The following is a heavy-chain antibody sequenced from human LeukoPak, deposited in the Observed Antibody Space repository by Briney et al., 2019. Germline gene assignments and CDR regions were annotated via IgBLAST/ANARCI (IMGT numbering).Heavy chain of an antibody. CDR1: GFSFSSYT. J-gene: IGHJ4*02. D-gene: IGHD3-9*01. CDR2: ISISSSSI. V-gene: IGHV3-21*01. CDR3: ARATTYDILTGYSDY. Sequence: GGSLRLSCAASGFSFSSYTMNWVRQAPGEGLEWVSSISISSSSIYYADSVKGRFTISRDNAKNSLYLQMNSLRAEDTAVYYCARATTYDILTGYSDYWGQGTLVTVSS.